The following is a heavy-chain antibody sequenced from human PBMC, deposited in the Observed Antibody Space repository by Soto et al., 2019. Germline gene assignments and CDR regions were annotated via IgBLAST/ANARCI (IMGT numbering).Heavy chain of an antibody. CDR1: GFTFSSYS. CDR3: AIAALFNWNDVSWFDP. D-gene: IGHD1-1*01. Sequence: EVQLVESGGGLVQPGGSLRLSCAASGFTFSSYSMNWVRQAPGKGLEWVSYISSSSSTIYYADSVKGRFTISRDNAKNSLYLQMNSLRAEDTAVYYFAIAALFNWNDVSWFDPWGQGTLVTVSS. CDR2: ISSSSSTI. J-gene: IGHJ5*02. V-gene: IGHV3-48*01.